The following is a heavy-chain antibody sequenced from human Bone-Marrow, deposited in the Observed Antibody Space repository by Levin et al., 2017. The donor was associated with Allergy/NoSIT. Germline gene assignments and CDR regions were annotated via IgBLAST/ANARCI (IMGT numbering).Heavy chain of an antibody. D-gene: IGHD2-8*01. J-gene: IGHJ4*02. CDR2: ISDSGSDT. V-gene: IGHV3-23*01. CDR3: VKDGGFCTSSSCPLIADRFDH. CDR1: GFTFSINA. Sequence: PGGSLRLSCAASGFTFSINAMGWVRQAPGKGLEWVSGISDSGSDTFYADSVKGRFTISRDNSKNTLYLQMNSPRAEDTAIYYCVKDGGFCTSSSCPLIADRFDHWGQGTLVTVSS.